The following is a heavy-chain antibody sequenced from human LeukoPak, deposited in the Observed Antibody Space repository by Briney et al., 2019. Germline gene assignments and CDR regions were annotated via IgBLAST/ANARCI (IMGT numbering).Heavy chain of an antibody. V-gene: IGHV3-9*01. Sequence: GGSLRLSCAASGFTFDDYAMHWVRQAPGKGLEWVSGISWNSGSIGYADPVKGRFTISRDNAKNSLYLQMNSLRAEDTAVYYCARNRYFDYWGQGTLVTVSS. D-gene: IGHD1-14*01. CDR3: ARNRYFDY. CDR2: ISWNSGSI. CDR1: GFTFDDYA. J-gene: IGHJ4*02.